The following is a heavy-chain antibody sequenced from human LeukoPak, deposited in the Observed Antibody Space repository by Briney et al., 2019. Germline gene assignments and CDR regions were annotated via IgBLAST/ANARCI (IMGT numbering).Heavy chain of an antibody. Sequence: GGSLRLSCAASGFTFSSYAMTWVRQAPGKGLEWVSVIYGGGNIYYADSVKGRFTISRDNSKNTLYLQMNSLRAEDTAVYYCARGAGYNYPYYFDYWGQGTLVTVSS. CDR1: GFTFSSYA. D-gene: IGHD5-24*01. V-gene: IGHV3-53*01. CDR2: IYGGGNI. J-gene: IGHJ4*02. CDR3: ARGAGYNYPYYFDY.